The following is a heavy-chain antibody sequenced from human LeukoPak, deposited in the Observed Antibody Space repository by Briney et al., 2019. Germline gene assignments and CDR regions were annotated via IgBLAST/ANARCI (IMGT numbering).Heavy chain of an antibody. CDR3: ARREFSSSSVSGAFDI. CDR2: IYYSGST. V-gene: IGHV4-39*01. D-gene: IGHD6-13*01. CDR1: GGSISSSSYY. J-gene: IGHJ3*02. Sequence: SETLSLTCTVSGGSISSSSYYWGWTRQPPGKGLEWIGSIYYSGSTYYNPSLKSRVTISVDTSKNQFSLKLSSVTAADTAVYYCARREFSSSSVSGAFDIWGQGTMVTVSS.